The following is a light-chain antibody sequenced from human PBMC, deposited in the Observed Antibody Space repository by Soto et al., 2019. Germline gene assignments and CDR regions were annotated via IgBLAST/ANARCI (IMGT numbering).Light chain of an antibody. V-gene: IGLV1-40*01. J-gene: IGLJ3*02. Sequence: QAVVTQPPSVSGAPGQRVTISCTGSSSNIGAGYGVHWYQQLPGTAPKLLIYADTNRPSGVPDRFSASTSGTSASLAITGLQAEDEADYYCQSYDSSLSGSRVFGGGTKLTVL. CDR3: QSYDSSLSGSRV. CDR1: SSNIGAGYG. CDR2: ADT.